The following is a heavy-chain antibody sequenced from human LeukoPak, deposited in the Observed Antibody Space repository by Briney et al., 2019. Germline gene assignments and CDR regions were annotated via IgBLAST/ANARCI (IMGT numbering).Heavy chain of an antibody. CDR1: GDTFTSYD. CDR2: IIPVFGTA. V-gene: IGHV1-69*05. J-gene: IGHJ4*02. CDR3: ARSCSGSSGYSDFDS. D-gene: IGHD3-22*01. Sequence: ASVKVSCKASGDTFTSYDINWVRQATGQGLEWMGGIIPVFGTANYAQNFQGRVTITTDESTSTAYMELRSLRFEYTAVYYCARSCSGSSGYSDFDSWGQGTMVTVSS.